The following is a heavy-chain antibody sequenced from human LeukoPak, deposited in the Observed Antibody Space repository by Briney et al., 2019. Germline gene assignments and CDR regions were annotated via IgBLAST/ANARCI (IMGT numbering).Heavy chain of an antibody. CDR3: ARGRRDVGAGKGVDY. Sequence: GGSLRLSCAASGLTFDDYVMHWVRQAPGKGLEWVSGISWNSGRIGYADSVKGRFTISRDNAKNSLYLQMNSLRAEDTAVYYCARGRRDVGAGKGVDYWGQGTLVTVSS. J-gene: IGHJ4*02. CDR2: ISWNSGRI. V-gene: IGHV3-9*01. CDR1: GLTFDDYV. D-gene: IGHD1-26*01.